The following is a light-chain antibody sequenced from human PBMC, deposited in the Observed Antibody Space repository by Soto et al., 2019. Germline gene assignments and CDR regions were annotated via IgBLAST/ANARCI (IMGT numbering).Light chain of an antibody. V-gene: IGLV2-14*03. Sequence: QSALTQPASVSGSPGQSITISCTGTSSDVGGYNYVSWYQQHPGKAPKLMIYYVSNRASGVSNRFSGSKSGNTASLTISGLQAEDEADYYCSSYTSSSTVVFGGGTKLTVL. CDR2: YVS. CDR1: SSDVGGYNY. J-gene: IGLJ2*01. CDR3: SSYTSSSTVV.